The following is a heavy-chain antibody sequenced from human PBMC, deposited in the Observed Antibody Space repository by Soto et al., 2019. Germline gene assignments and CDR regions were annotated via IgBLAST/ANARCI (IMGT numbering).Heavy chain of an antibody. CDR3: ALKTPPLYYYYMDV. CDR1: GGSISSYY. CDR2: IYYSGST. V-gene: IGHV4-59*08. Sequence: SETLSLTCTVSGGSISSYYWSWIRQPPGKGLEWIGYIYYSGSTNYNPSLKSRVTISVDTSKNQFSLKLSSVTAADTAVYYCALKTPPLYYYYMDVWGKGTTVTVSS. J-gene: IGHJ6*03.